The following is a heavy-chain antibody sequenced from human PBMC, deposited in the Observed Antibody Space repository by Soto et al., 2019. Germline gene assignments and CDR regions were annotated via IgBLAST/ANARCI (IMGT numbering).Heavy chain of an antibody. V-gene: IGHV3-9*01. Sequence: GGSLRLSCAASGFTFDDYAMHWVRQAPGKGLEWVSGISWNSGSIGYADSVKGRFTISRDNAKNSLYLQMNSLRAEDTALYYCAKCSYGDYSYFDTWGQRTLVTVSS. J-gene: IGHJ4*02. CDR1: GFTFDDYA. CDR3: AKCSYGDYSYFDT. D-gene: IGHD4-17*01. CDR2: ISWNSGSI.